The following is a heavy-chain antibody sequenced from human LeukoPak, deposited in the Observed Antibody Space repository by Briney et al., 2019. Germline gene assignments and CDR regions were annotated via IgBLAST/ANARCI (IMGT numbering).Heavy chain of an antibody. CDR3: ARAPKLRFLEWLLPFDY. CDR2: IYTSGST. V-gene: IGHV4-61*02. Sequence: SETLSLTCTVSGGSISSGSYYWSWIRQPAGKGLEWIGRIYTSGSTNYNPSLKSRVTISVDTSKNQFSLKLSSVTAADTAVYYCARAPKLRFLEWLLPFDYWGQGTLVTVSS. D-gene: IGHD3-3*01. J-gene: IGHJ4*02. CDR1: GGSISSGSYY.